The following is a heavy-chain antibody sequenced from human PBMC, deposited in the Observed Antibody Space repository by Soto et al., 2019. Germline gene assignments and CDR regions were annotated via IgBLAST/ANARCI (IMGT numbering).Heavy chain of an antibody. CDR1: GGTFSSYT. J-gene: IGHJ4*02. CDR2: IIPILGIA. V-gene: IGHV1-69*02. Sequence: QVQLVQSGAEVKKPGSSVKVSCKASGGTFSSYTISWVRQAPGQGLEWMGRIIPILGIANYAQKFQGRVTITAGKSTSTAYMELSSLRSEDTAVYYCARDEGYYFDYWGQGTLVTVSS. CDR3: ARDEGYYFDY.